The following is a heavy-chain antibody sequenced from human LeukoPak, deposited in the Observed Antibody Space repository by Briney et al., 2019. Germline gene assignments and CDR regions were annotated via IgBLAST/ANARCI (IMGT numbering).Heavy chain of an antibody. Sequence: SETLSLTCTVSGGSISSYYRSWIRQPPGKGLEWIGYIYYSGSTNYNPSLKSRVTISVDTSKNQFSLKLSSVTAADTAVYYCARGAQYYDFWSGYYMGPVANWFDPWGQGTLVTVSS. CDR3: ARGAQYYDFWSGYYMGPVANWFDP. V-gene: IGHV4-59*01. J-gene: IGHJ5*02. CDR1: GGSISSYY. D-gene: IGHD3-3*01. CDR2: IYYSGST.